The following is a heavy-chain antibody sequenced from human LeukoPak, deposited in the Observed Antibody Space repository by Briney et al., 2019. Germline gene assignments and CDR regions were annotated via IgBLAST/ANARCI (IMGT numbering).Heavy chain of an antibody. CDR2: ISYDGSDK. V-gene: IGHV3-30*04. D-gene: IGHD3-3*01. CDR3: ARGPGVVSYFEY. J-gene: IGHJ4*02. Sequence: PGGSLRLSCAASGFTFSGYAMHWVRQTPGKGLEWVALISYDGSDKNYADSVKGRFTMSRDNSKNTLYLQMNSLRVEDTAVYYCARGPGVVSYFEYWGREPWPPSPQ. CDR1: GFTFSGYA.